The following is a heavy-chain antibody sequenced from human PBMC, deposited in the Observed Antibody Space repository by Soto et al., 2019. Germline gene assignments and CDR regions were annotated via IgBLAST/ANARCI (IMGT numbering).Heavy chain of an antibody. V-gene: IGHV1-3*01. CDR3: ARECTHYDSSGCLFDY. CDR1: GYTFTSYS. D-gene: IGHD3-22*01. CDR2: INAGNGNT. J-gene: IGHJ4*02. Sequence: ASVNVSCKSSGYTFTSYSIHWVRQAPGQRLEWMGWINAGNGNTKYSQKFQGRVTITRDTSASTAYMELSSLRSEDTAVYYCARECTHYDSSGCLFDYWGQGTLVTVSS.